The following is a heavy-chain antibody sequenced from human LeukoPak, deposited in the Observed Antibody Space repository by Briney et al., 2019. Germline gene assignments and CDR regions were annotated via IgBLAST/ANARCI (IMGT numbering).Heavy chain of an antibody. Sequence: PGGSLRLSCAASGFTFSSYSMDWVRQAPGKGLGWVSSIRSSSSYIYYADSVKGRFTISRDNAKNSLYLQMNSLRAEDTAGYYCARVSRYYYDSSGYPLFDYWGQGTLVTVSS. J-gene: IGHJ4*02. CDR3: ARVSRYYYDSSGYPLFDY. CDR2: IRSSSSYI. D-gene: IGHD3-22*01. CDR1: GFTFSSYS. V-gene: IGHV3-21*01.